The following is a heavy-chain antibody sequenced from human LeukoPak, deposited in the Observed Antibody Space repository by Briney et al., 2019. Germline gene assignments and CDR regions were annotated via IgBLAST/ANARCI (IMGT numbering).Heavy chain of an antibody. Sequence: GGSLRLSCAASGFTCGNFWMRWVRQAPGRGLQWGASMKGDGSHIYYVDSVKGRLTIPRDNARTSLFLQMNSLRAEDTAVYYCARLFGGVTTFDYWGQGALVTVSS. J-gene: IGHJ4*02. CDR3: ARLFGGVTTFDY. D-gene: IGHD2-8*02. V-gene: IGHV3-7*01. CDR1: GFTCGNFW. CDR2: MKGDGSHI.